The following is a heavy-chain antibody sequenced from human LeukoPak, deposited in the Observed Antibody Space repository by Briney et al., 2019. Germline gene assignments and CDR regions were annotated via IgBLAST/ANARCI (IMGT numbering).Heavy chain of an antibody. V-gene: IGHV1-8*01. CDR2: MNPISGNT. CDR3: VRDYYGSGDPDC. CDR1: GYTFTSYD. D-gene: IGHD3-10*01. J-gene: IGHJ4*02. Sequence: GASVKVSCKASGYTFTSYDINWVRQAPGQGLEWMGWMNPISGNTGYAQRFQGRVTMTRNTSINTAYIELSGLRFEDTAVYYCVRDYYGSGDPDCWGQGTLVTVSS.